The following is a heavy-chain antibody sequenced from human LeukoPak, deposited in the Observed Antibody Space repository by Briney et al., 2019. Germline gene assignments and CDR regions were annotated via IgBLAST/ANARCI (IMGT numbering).Heavy chain of an antibody. V-gene: IGHV1-69*04. CDR3: ARGLSRDFWSGYYSGENNWFDP. CDR1: GGTFSSYA. J-gene: IGHJ5*02. CDR2: IIPILSIA. Sequence: SVKFSCKASGGTFSSYAISWVRQAPGQGIEWMGRIIPILSIANYAQKFQGRVTITADKSTSTAYMELSSLRSEDTAEYYCARGLSRDFWSGYYSGENNWFDPWGQGTLVTVSS. D-gene: IGHD3-3*01.